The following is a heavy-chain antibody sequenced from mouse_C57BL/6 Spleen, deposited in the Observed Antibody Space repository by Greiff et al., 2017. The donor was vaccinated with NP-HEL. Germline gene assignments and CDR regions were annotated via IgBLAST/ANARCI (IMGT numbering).Heavy chain of an antibody. CDR2: IHPNSGST. Sequence: VQLQQPGAELVKPGASVKLSCKASGYTFTSYWMHWVKQRPGQGLEWIGMIHPNSGSTNYNEKFKSKATLTVDKSSSTAYMQLSSLTSEDSAVYYCARSIYSNYDAMDYWGQGTSVTVSS. J-gene: IGHJ4*01. D-gene: IGHD2-5*01. CDR3: ARSIYSNYDAMDY. CDR1: GYTFTSYW. V-gene: IGHV1-64*01.